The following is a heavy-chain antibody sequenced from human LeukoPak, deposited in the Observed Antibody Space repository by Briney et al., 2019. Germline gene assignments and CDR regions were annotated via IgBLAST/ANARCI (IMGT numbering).Heavy chain of an antibody. J-gene: IGHJ5*02. CDR1: GGSFSSCQ. D-gene: IGHD4-17*01. Sequence: SETLSLTCTVSGGSFSSCQWSWIRQPAGKGLEWIGRIYISGSTNYNSSLRSRVTMSVDMSKNQFSLELRSVTAADTAVYYCAREGGGDYRRNWFDPWGQGTLVTVSS. CDR3: AREGGGDYRRNWFDP. V-gene: IGHV4-4*07. CDR2: IYISGST.